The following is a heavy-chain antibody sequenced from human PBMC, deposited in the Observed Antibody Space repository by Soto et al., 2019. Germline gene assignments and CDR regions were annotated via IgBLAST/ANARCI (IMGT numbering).Heavy chain of an antibody. V-gene: IGHV1-18*01. Sequence: QVQLVQSGDEVRKPGSSVKVSCKASGYIFVNYGIAWVRQAPGQGLEWMGWISPYSGNTHYASKVQGRLNMTTDTSTGTASMDLGRRPSDEPAVYYCAMVENYVTPTPQDLWAQGTTITVSS. CDR3: AMVENYVTPTPQDL. CDR2: ISPYSGNT. CDR1: GYIFVNYG. D-gene: IGHD3-16*01. J-gene: IGHJ6*02.